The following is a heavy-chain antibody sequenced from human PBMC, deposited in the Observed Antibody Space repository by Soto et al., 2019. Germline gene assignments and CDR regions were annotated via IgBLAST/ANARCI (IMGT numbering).Heavy chain of an antibody. V-gene: IGHV4-39*01. CDR2: IYYSGST. CDR3: ARQFHQIVVVPAAPPYDAFDI. CDR1: GGSISSSSYY. J-gene: IGHJ3*02. D-gene: IGHD2-2*01. Sequence: QLQLQESGPGLVKPSETLSLTCTVSGGSISSSSYYWGWIRQPPGKGLEWIGSIYYSGSTYYNPSLKSRVTISVDTSKNQFSLKLSSVTAADTAVYYCARQFHQIVVVPAAPPYDAFDIWGQGTMVTVSS.